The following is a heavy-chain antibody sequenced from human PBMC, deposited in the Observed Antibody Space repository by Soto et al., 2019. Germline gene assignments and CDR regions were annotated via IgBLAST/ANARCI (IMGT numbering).Heavy chain of an antibody. CDR2: INHSGST. D-gene: IGHD3-10*01. J-gene: IGHJ6*02. V-gene: IGHV4-34*01. CDR3: ARGHLMVRGVFHYYYGMDV. CDR1: GGSFSGYY. Sequence: QVQLQQWGAGLLKPSETLSLTCAVYGGSFSGYYWSWIRQPPGKGLEWIGEINHSGSTNYNPSLTSRVTISVDTATNQFSRQLSSVTAADTAVYYCARGHLMVRGVFHYYYGMDVWGQGATVTVSS.